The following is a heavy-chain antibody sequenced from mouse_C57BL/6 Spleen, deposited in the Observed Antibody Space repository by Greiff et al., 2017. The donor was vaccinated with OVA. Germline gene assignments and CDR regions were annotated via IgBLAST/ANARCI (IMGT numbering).Heavy chain of an antibody. CDR1: GYTFTSYW. V-gene: IGHV1-69*01. CDR2: IDPSDSYT. D-gene: IGHD2-4*01. J-gene: IGHJ1*03. CDR3: ARGGIYYDYDGYVDV. Sequence: QVQLQQPGAELVMPGASVKLSCKASGYTFTSYWMHWVKQRPGQGLEWIGEIDPSDSYTNYNQKFKGKSTLTVDKSSSTAYMQLSSLTSEDSAVYYCARGGIYYDYDGYVDVWGTGTTVTVSS.